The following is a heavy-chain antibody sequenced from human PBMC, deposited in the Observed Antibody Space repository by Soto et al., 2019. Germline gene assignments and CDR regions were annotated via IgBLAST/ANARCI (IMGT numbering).Heavy chain of an antibody. CDR2: IKSKTDGGTT. CDR3: TTDPYGYDFWSGSHYGMDV. CDR1: GFTFSNAW. J-gene: IGHJ6*02. V-gene: IGHV3-15*07. D-gene: IGHD3-3*01. Sequence: EVQLVESGGGLVKPGGSLRLSCAASGFTFSNAWMNWVRQAPGKGLEWVGRIKSKTDGGTTDYAAPVKGRCIISRDDSKNTLYRQMNSLKTEDTAVYYCTTDPYGYDFWSGSHYGMDVWGQGTTVTVSS.